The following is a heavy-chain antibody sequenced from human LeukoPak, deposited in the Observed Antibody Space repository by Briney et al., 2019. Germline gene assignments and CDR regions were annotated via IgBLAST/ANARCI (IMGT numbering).Heavy chain of an antibody. D-gene: IGHD5-18*01. Sequence: SVKVSCKASGGTFSSYAISWVRQAPGQGLEWMGGIIPIFGTANYAQKFQGRVTITTDESTSTAYMELSSLRSEDTAVYYCAREGRDTAMASAGWFDPWGQGTLVTVSS. V-gene: IGHV1-69*05. J-gene: IGHJ5*02. CDR3: AREGRDTAMASAGWFDP. CDR2: IIPIFGTA. CDR1: GGTFSSYA.